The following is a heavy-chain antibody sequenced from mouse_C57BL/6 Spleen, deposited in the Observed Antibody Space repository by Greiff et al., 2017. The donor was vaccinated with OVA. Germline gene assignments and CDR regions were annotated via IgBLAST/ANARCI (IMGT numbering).Heavy chain of an antibody. J-gene: IGHJ3*01. CDR2: INPSSGYT. CDR3: ARNPYYDYGPFAY. V-gene: IGHV1-7*01. CDR1: GYTFTSYW. D-gene: IGHD2-4*01. Sequence: VQGVESGAELAKPGASVKLSCKASGYTFTSYWMHWVKQRPGQGLEWIGYINPSSGYTKYNQKFKDKATLTADKSSSTAYMQLSSLTYEDSAVYYCARNPYYDYGPFAYWGQGTLVTVSA.